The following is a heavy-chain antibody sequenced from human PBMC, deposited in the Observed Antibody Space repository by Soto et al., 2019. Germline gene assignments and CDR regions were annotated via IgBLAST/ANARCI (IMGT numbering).Heavy chain of an antibody. Sequence: HVHLVQAGAEEKKPGASVKVSFKASGYTFSSYALHWVRQAPGQGLEWMGWINAGNGNTKYSQKFQGRVTITRDTSASTAYMELNSLRSEDTAVYYCARVDGTYWGQGTLVTVSS. CDR2: INAGNGNT. V-gene: IGHV1-3*05. CDR3: ARVDGTY. D-gene: IGHD1-26*01. CDR1: GYTFSSYA. J-gene: IGHJ4*02.